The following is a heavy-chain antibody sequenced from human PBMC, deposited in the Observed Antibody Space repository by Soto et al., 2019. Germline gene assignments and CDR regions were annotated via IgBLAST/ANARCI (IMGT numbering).Heavy chain of an antibody. CDR3: AISALGLATLKILDS. Sequence: QLQLQESGPGLVKPSETLSLTCTVSGDSISSSSYYWAWIRQPPGKGLEWIGSIFYNGNTYYSPSLKSRVAISVDTSKNQLSLKVSSVTAADTAVYYCAISALGLATLKILDSWGQGTLVIVSS. J-gene: IGHJ4*02. CDR1: GDSISSSSYY. CDR2: IFYNGNT. V-gene: IGHV4-39*01. D-gene: IGHD3-3*02.